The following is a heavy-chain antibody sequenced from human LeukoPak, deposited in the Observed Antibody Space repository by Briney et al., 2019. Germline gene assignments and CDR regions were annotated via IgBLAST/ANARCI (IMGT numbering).Heavy chain of an antibody. V-gene: IGHV4-59*01. D-gene: IGHD1-26*01. J-gene: IGHJ5*02. Sequence: PSETLSLTCTVSGGSISSYYWSWIRQPPGKGLEWIGYIYYSGSTNYNPSLKSRVTISVDTSKNQFSLKLSSVTAADTAVYYCARVQGGATTSWGQGTLVTVSS. CDR2: IYYSGST. CDR1: GGSISSYY. CDR3: ARVQGGATTS.